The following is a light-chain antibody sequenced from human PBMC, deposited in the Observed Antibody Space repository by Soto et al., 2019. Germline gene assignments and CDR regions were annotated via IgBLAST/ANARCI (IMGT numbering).Light chain of an antibody. CDR3: SSYTSSSTPIYV. J-gene: IGLJ1*01. Sequence: QSVLTQPASVSGSPGQSITISCTGTSSDVGGYNYVSWYQQHPGKAPKLMIYDVSNRPSGVSNRFSGSKSGNTASLTISGLQAEDEADYYCSSYTSSSTPIYVFLTGTKVTVL. CDR1: SSDVGGYNY. CDR2: DVS. V-gene: IGLV2-14*01.